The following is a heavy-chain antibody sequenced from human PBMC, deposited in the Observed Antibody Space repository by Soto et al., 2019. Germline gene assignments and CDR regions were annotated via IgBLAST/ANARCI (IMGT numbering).Heavy chain of an antibody. J-gene: IGHJ6*02. CDR1: GFTFSSYS. Sequence: VGSLRLSCAASGFTFSSYSMNWVRQAPGKGLEWVSSISSSSSYIYYADSVKGRFTISRDNAKNSLYLQMNSLRAEDTAVYYCARAPTYYYYYGMDVWGQGTTVTVSS. V-gene: IGHV3-21*01. CDR3: ARAPTYYYYYGMDV. CDR2: ISSSSSYI.